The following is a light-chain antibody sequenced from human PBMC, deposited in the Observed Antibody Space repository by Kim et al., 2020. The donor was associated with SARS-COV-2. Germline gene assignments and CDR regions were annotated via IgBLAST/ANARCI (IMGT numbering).Light chain of an antibody. CDR1: QYIRKS. CDR3: LQSYDVPRT. V-gene: IGKV1-39*01. CDR2: AAS. Sequence: DIQMTQSPSSLSASVGDRVIITCRASQYIRKSLNWFQQKPGKAPQLLIYAASTLQSGVPSRFSGSGSGTDFTLTIRSLQPEDFATYYCLQSYDVPRTFGGGTKVDIK. J-gene: IGKJ4*01.